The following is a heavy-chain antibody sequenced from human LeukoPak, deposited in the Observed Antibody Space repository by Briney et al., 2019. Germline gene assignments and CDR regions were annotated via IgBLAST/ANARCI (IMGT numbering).Heavy chain of an antibody. CDR2: ISYDGSNK. D-gene: IGHD2-15*01. Sequence: GRSLRLSCAASGFTFSSYAMHWVRQAPGKGLEWVAVISYDGSNKYYADSVKGRFTISRDNSKNMLYLQMNSLRAEDTAVYYCARVLPGYCSGGSCYGYYYYYGMDVWGQGTTVTVSS. J-gene: IGHJ6*02. V-gene: IGHV3-30-3*01. CDR1: GFTFSSYA. CDR3: ARVLPGYCSGGSCYGYYYYYGMDV.